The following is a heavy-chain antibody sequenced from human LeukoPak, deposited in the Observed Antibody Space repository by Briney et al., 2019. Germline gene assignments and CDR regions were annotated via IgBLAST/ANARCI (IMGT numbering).Heavy chain of an antibody. Sequence: GGSLRLSCAASGFTFDDYTMHWVRQAPGKGLEWVSLISWDGGSTYYADSVKGRFTISRDNSKNSLYLQMNSLRAEDTAVYYCARVVYSSSWYRPNYYYYYMDVWGKGTTVTISS. CDR3: ARVVYSSSWYRPNYYYYYMDV. V-gene: IGHV3-43*01. CDR1: GFTFDDYT. D-gene: IGHD6-13*01. J-gene: IGHJ6*03. CDR2: ISWDGGST.